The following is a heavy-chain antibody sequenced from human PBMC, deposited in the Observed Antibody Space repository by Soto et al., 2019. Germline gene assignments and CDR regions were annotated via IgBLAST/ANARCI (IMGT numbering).Heavy chain of an antibody. Sequence: EVQLLESGGGLVQPGGSLRLSCAASGFTFSSYAMSWVRQAPGKGLEWVSAISGSGGSTYYADSVKGRFTISRDNSKNTLHLQMHGLRAEDTAVYYCAREHGRHDFWSGYYIYFDYWGQGTLVTVSS. V-gene: IGHV3-23*01. D-gene: IGHD3-3*01. CDR2: ISGSGGST. CDR3: AREHGRHDFWSGYYIYFDY. J-gene: IGHJ4*02. CDR1: GFTFSSYA.